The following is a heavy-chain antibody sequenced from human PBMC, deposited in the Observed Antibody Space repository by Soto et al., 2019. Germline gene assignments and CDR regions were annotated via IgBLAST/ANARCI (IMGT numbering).Heavy chain of an antibody. Sequence: EVHLLESGGGLVQPGGSLRLSCAASELSSANHAMTWVRQAPGKGLEWVSGISGTDGGAYYADSVKGRFTISRDNSRSTLYLQMDSLRVEDPAVYYCASGGLHGYPNGGRSYFHSWGQGTLVTVSS. CDR3: ASGGLHGYPNGGRSYFHS. D-gene: IGHD3-16*01. V-gene: IGHV3-23*01. CDR1: ELSSANHA. CDR2: ISGTDGGA. J-gene: IGHJ4*02.